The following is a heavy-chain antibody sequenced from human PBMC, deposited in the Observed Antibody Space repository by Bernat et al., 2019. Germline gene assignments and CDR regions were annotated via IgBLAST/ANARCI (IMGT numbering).Heavy chain of an antibody. D-gene: IGHD3-22*01. Sequence: EVQLVESGGGLVQPGGSLRLSCEVSGFTFSDYWMHWVRQAPGKGLGGVSGSLRDGFTTTYADSVKGRFTISRDNAKNTLYLQMNSLRDEDTAVYYCAREWNYDSSGYGLGDGMDVWGQGTTVTVSS. CDR2: SLRDGFTT. CDR3: AREWNYDSSGYGLGDGMDV. J-gene: IGHJ6*02. CDR1: GFTFSDYW. V-gene: IGHV3-74*01.